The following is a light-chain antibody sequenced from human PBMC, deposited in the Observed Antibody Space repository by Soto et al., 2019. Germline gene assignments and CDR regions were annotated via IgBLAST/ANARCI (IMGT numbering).Light chain of an antibody. Sequence: TLFGSPGEKATHSCRASQSISTNLAWYQQKPGQAPRLLISGASSRATGIPDRLSGSGSGTDFPLTISRLEPEDFAVYYCQQYGSSPRTVGQGTKVDIK. J-gene: IGKJ1*01. CDR3: QQYGSSPRT. CDR2: GAS. V-gene: IGKV3-20*01. CDR1: QSISTN.